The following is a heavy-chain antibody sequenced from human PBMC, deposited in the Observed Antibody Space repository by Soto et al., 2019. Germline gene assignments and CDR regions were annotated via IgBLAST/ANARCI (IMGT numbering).Heavy chain of an antibody. D-gene: IGHD5-18*01. CDR2: IFSNDEE. J-gene: IGHJ4*02. V-gene: IGHV2-26*01. Sequence: QVTLKESGPVLVKPTETLTLTCTVSGVSLSNAKMGVSWIRQPPGKALEWLAHIFSNDEESYSTSLKSRLSISKATSKSQVVLTMTSMDPVDTATYYCARNSDTSTSFDYWGQGTLVTVSS. CDR3: ARNSDTSTSFDY. CDR1: GVSLSNAKMG.